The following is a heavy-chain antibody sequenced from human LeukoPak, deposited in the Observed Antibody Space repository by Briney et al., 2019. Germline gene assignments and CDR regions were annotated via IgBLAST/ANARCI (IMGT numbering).Heavy chain of an antibody. V-gene: IGHV4-59*01. CDR3: ARFSPRAMGNYLDF. CDR2: IYYSGST. Sequence: PSETLSLTCTVSGGSISSYYWSWIRQPPGTGLEWIGYIYYSGSTNYNPSLKSRVTISVDTSKNQFSLKLSSVTAADTAVYYCARFSPRAMGNYLDFWGQGTLVTVSS. CDR1: GGSISSYY. J-gene: IGHJ4*02. D-gene: IGHD7-27*01.